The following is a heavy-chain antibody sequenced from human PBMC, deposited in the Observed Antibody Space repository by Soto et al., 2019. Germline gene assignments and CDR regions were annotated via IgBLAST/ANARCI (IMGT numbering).Heavy chain of an antibody. Sequence: SETLSLTCTVSGGSISSGGYSWSWIRQPPGKGLGWIGYIYYSGSTNYNPSLKSRVTISVDTSKNQLSLKLSSVTAADTAVYYCARRYGYYFDYWGQGTLVTAPQ. V-gene: IGHV4-61*08. CDR1: GGSISSGGYS. J-gene: IGHJ4*02. CDR2: IYYSGST. CDR3: ARRYGYYFDY. D-gene: IGHD3-9*01.